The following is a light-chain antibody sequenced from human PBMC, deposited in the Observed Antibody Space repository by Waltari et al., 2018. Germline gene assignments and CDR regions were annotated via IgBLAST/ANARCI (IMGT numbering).Light chain of an antibody. CDR1: HTIDNL. V-gene: IGKV3-11*01. CDR2: DTS. Sequence: EIVLTQSPATLSLSPGERDTLSCRASHTIDNLLAWYQQKPGQAPRLLIYDTSTRATGTPARFSGSGSGADFTLTISSLETEDFAVYYCLQRGNWLFGAGTRVEI. CDR3: LQRGNWL. J-gene: IGKJ4*01.